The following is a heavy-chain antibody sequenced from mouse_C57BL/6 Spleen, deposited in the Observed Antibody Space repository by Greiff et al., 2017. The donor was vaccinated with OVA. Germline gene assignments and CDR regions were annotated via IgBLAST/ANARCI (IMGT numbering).Heavy chain of an antibody. Sequence: EVKLVESGGGLVKPGGSLKLSCAASGFTFSSYAMSWVRQTPEKRLEWVATISDGGSYTYYPDNVKGRFTISRDNAKNNLYLQMSHLKSEDTAKYYCARGSYSNYFDYWGQGTTLTVSS. J-gene: IGHJ2*01. CDR1: GFTFSSYA. D-gene: IGHD2-5*01. V-gene: IGHV5-4*03. CDR2: ISDGGSYT. CDR3: ARGSYSNYFDY.